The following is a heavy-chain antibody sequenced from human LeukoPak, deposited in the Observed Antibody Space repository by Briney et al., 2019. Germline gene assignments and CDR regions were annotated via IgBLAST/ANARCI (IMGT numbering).Heavy chain of an antibody. CDR2: ISGSGGST. Sequence: PGGSLRLSRAASGFTFSSYAMSWVRQAPGKGLEWVSAISGSGGSTSYADSVKGRFTISRDNAKNSLYLQMNSLRAEDTAVYYCARYEDGEDILTYDYWGQGTLVTVSS. CDR1: GFTFSSYA. J-gene: IGHJ4*02. CDR3: ARYEDGEDILTYDY. V-gene: IGHV3-23*01. D-gene: IGHD3-9*01.